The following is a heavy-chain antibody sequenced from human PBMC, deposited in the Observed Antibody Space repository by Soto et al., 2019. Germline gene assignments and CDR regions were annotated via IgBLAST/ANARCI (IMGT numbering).Heavy chain of an antibody. V-gene: IGHV1-46*01. D-gene: IGHD3-22*01. CDR1: GYTFTSYY. J-gene: IGHJ4*02. CDR3: ARGLDSSGYSPEFDY. CDR2: INPSGDGT. Sequence: ASVKVSCKASGYTFTSYYMHWVRQAPGQGLEWMGIINPSGDGTSYAQKFQGRVTMTRDTSTSTVYMELSSLRSEDTAVYYCARGLDSSGYSPEFDYWGQGTLLTVSS.